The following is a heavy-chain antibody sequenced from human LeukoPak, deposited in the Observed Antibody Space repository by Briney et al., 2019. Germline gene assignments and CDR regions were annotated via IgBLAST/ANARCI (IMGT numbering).Heavy chain of an antibody. Sequence: ASVKVSCKASGYTFTSYGISWVRQAPGQGLEWMGWISTYDGNANYAQKLQGRVTMTTDTSTITAYMELRSLRSDDTAVYYCAKVDLLRYFDWLEKDFDYWGQGTLVTVSS. CDR3: AKVDLLRYFDWLEKDFDY. J-gene: IGHJ4*02. D-gene: IGHD3-9*01. CDR2: ISTYDGNA. CDR1: GYTFTSYG. V-gene: IGHV1-18*01.